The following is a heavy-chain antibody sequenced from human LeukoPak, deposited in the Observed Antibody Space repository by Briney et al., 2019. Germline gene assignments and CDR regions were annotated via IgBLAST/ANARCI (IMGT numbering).Heavy chain of an antibody. CDR3: ARGFVVTGYSSGWYLAFDI. Sequence: SETLSLTCTVSGGSISSSSYYWGWIRQPPGKGLEWIGSIYYSGSTYYNPSLKSRVTISVDTSKNQFSLKLSSVTAADTAVYYCARGFVVTGYSSGWYLAFDIWGQGTMVTVSS. J-gene: IGHJ3*02. CDR1: GGSISSSSYY. D-gene: IGHD6-19*01. CDR2: IYYSGST. V-gene: IGHV4-39*01.